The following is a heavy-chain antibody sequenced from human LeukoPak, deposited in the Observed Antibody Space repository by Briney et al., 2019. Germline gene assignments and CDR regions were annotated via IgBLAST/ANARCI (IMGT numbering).Heavy chain of an antibody. CDR1: GGSISSYY. Sequence: SETLSLTCTVSGGSISSYYWSWIRQPPGKGLKWIGYIYYSGSTNYNPSLKSRVTVSVDTSMNQFSLKLSSVTAADTAVYYCARPHYDILTGYPTWFDPWGQGTLVTVSS. CDR2: IYYSGST. J-gene: IGHJ5*02. CDR3: ARPHYDILTGYPTWFDP. V-gene: IGHV4-59*01. D-gene: IGHD3-9*01.